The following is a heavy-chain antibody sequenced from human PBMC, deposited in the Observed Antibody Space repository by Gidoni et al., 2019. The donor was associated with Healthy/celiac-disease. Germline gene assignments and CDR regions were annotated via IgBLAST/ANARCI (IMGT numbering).Heavy chain of an antibody. D-gene: IGHD2-21*02. CDR1: GFTFISYW. Sequence: EVPLVECGGRLVPPGVSLSLPCAASGFTFISYWLSWVRQAPGKGLRWVAKKRKGSSEKYYVDSVKGRFTISRDNAKNSLYLQMNSLRAEDTAVYYCARLACSSDCFPPQYYFDYWGQGTLVTVSS. V-gene: IGHV3-7*01. CDR2: KRKGSSEK. J-gene: IGHJ4*02. CDR3: ARLACSSDCFPPQYYFDY.